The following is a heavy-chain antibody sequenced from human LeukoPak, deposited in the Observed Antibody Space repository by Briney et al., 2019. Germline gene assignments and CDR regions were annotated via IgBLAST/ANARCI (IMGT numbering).Heavy chain of an antibody. CDR1: GFTLNGYW. V-gene: IGHV3-74*01. D-gene: IGHD3-10*01. CDR3: ARVATGSYDWFDP. Sequence: GGALRLSCAAPGFTLNGYWMHWVRQAPGKGLVWVSRINSDGSTTSYADSVKGGFTFSRDNSKNTLYLQMNSLRAEDTAVYFCARVATGSYDWFDPWGQGTLVTVSS. J-gene: IGHJ5*02. CDR2: INSDGSTT.